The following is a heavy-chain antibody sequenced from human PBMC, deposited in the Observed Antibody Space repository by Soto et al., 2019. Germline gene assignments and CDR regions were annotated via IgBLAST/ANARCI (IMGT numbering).Heavy chain of an antibody. CDR2: INPSGGST. CDR1: GYTFTSYY. V-gene: IGHV1-46*01. CDR3: ARVLYSPTRYYYGMDV. D-gene: IGHD2-15*01. J-gene: IGHJ6*02. Sequence: ASVKVSCKASGYTFTSYYMHWVRQAPGQGLEWMGIINPSGGSTSYAQKFQGRVTMTRDTSTSTVYMELSSLRSEDTAVYYCARVLYSPTRYYYGMDVWGQGTTVTRSS.